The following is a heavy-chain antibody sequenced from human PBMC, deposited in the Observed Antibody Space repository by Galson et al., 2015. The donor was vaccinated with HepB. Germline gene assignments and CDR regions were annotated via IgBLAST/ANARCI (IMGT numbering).Heavy chain of an antibody. CDR2: IKQDGSEK. J-gene: IGHJ6*02. Sequence: SLRLSCAASGFTFSSYWMSWVRQAPGKGLEWVANIKQDGSEKYYVDSVKGRFTISRDNSKNTLYLQMNSLRAEDTAVYYCARDLEELRFLEYGMDVWGQGTTVTVSS. D-gene: IGHD3-3*01. CDR3: ARDLEELRFLEYGMDV. CDR1: GFTFSSYW. V-gene: IGHV3-7*01.